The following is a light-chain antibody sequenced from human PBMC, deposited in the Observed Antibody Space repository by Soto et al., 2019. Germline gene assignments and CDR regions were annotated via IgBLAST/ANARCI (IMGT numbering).Light chain of an antibody. CDR3: QQYSSHSRA. V-gene: IGKV1-5*03. CDR2: KAS. CDR1: QSISSW. Sequence: IQMTQSPSTLSASVGDRVTITCRASQSISSWLAWYQQKPGKAPKLLIYKASTLQSGVPSRFSGSGSGTEFTLTISSLQPDDFATYYCQQYSSHSRAFGQGTKVEI. J-gene: IGKJ1*01.